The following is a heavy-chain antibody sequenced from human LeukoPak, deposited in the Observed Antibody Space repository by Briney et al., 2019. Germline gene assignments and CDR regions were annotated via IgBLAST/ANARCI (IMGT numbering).Heavy chain of an antibody. CDR1: GFTFSNYW. Sequence: GGSLRLSCAASGFTFSNYWMNWVRQAPGKGLEWVANIKQDRSEKYYVDSVKGRFTISRDNSKNTLYLQMGSLRAEDMAVYYCAREAGYCSGGSCYGDAFDIWGQGTMVTVPS. J-gene: IGHJ3*02. CDR2: IKQDRSEK. D-gene: IGHD2-15*01. V-gene: IGHV3-7*01. CDR3: AREAGYCSGGSCYGDAFDI.